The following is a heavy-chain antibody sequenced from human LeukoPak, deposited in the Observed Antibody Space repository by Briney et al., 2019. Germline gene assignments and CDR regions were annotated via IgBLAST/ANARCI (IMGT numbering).Heavy chain of an antibody. CDR3: ARDDPLGFEGPNHYYYYYGMDV. CDR2: ISSSSSTI. J-gene: IGHJ6*02. V-gene: IGHV3-48*01. D-gene: IGHD3-10*01. Sequence: TGGSLRLSCAASGFTFSSYSMTWVRQAPGKGLEWVSYISSSSSTIYYADSVKGRFTISRDNAKNSLYLQMNSLRAEDTAVYYCARDDPLGFEGPNHYYYYYGMDVWGQGTTVTVSS. CDR1: GFTFSSYS.